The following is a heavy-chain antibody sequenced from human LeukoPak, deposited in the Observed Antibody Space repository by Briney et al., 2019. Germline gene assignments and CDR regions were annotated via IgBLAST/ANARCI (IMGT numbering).Heavy chain of an antibody. J-gene: IGHJ6*03. CDR3: ARVSLITMVRGVIISGYYMDV. CDR1: GDSISSGDYY. CDR2: ISSSGST. V-gene: IGHV4-61*02. D-gene: IGHD3-10*01. Sequence: SETLSLTCTVSGDSISSGDYYWSWIRQPAGKGLEWIGRISSSGSTNYNPSLKSRVTISVDTSKNQFSLKLSSVTAADTAVYYCARVSLITMVRGVIISGYYMDVWGKGTTVTVSS.